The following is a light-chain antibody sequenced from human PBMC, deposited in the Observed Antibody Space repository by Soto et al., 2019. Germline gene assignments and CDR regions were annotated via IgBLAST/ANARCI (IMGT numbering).Light chain of an antibody. J-gene: IGKJ4*01. V-gene: IGKV3-20*01. Sequence: EIVLSPSPGTLSLSPGERATLSCRASQSVSSSYLAWYQQKPGQAPRLLIYGASSRATGIPDRFSGSGSGTDFTLTISRLEPEDFAVYYCQQRRTFGGGTKVDIK. CDR1: QSVSSSY. CDR2: GAS. CDR3: QQRRT.